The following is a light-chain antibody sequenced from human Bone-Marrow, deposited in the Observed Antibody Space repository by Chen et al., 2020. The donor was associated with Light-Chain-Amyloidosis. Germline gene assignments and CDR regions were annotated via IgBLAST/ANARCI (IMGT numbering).Light chain of an antibody. CDR3: QSYQGSGQGV. Sequence: NFMLTQPHPVSESPGKTVIISCTRSSGSIATNYVQWYQQRPGSSPTTVIYEDDQRPSGVPDRFSGSIDRSSNSAYLTISGLKTEDEADDYGQSYQGSGQGVFGGGTKLTVL. J-gene: IGLJ3*02. CDR2: EDD. CDR1: SGSIATNY. V-gene: IGLV6-57*01.